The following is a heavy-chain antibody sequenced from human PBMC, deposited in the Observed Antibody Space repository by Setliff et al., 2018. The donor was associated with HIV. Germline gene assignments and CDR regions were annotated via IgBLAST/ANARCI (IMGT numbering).Heavy chain of an antibody. CDR2: INPNSGGT. D-gene: IGHD4-17*01. CDR1: GYRFIDYY. V-gene: IGHV1-2*06. CDR3: ARVTTTVTAYYYYYMDV. J-gene: IGHJ6*03. Sequence: PSVKVSCKASGYRFIDYYMHWVRQAPGQGLEWMGRINPNSGGTNYAQKFQGRVTMTRDTSISTAYMELSRLRSDDTAVYYCARVTTTVTAYYYYYMDVWGKGTTVTVSS.